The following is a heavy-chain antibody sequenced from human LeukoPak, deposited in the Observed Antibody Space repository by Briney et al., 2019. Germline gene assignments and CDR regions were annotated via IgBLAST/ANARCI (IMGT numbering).Heavy chain of an antibody. D-gene: IGHD7-27*01. V-gene: IGHV1-2*02. Sequence: WASVKVSCKPSGGTFSSYAISWVRQAPGQGLEWMGWIHPGRGDTNYAQKFQGRVSLTRDTSISTAYMELSGLTSDDTAVYFCARDHNWGPDYWGQGTLVSVSS. CDR2: IHPGRGDT. CDR1: GGTFSSYA. J-gene: IGHJ4*02. CDR3: ARDHNWGPDY.